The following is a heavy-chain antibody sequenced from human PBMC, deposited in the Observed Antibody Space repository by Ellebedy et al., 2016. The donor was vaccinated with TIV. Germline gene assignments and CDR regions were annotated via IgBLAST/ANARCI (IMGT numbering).Heavy chain of an antibody. CDR3: ARGKGISSSWYGTWFDP. V-gene: IGHV4-34*01. Sequence: MPSETLSLTCTVSGGAIRGYYWSWIRQPPGKGLEWIGEINHSGSTNYNPSLKSRVTVSVDTSKNQFSLKLSSVTAADTAVYYCARGKGISSSWYGTWFDPWGQGTLVTVSS. CDR1: GGAIRGYY. D-gene: IGHD6-13*01. CDR2: INHSGST. J-gene: IGHJ5*02.